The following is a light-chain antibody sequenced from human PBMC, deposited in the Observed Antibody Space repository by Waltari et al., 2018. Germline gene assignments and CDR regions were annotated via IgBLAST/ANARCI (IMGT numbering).Light chain of an antibody. CDR3: QQYDYWPWT. CDR2: GTS. Sequence: SLSPGESATLSCRASQSVRSTFAWFQQKPGQPPRLLIYGTSTRATGIPARFTGSGSGTEFSLTISSLQPEDFATYYCQQYDYWPWTFGQGTRVETK. V-gene: IGKV3D-15*01. J-gene: IGKJ1*01. CDR1: QSVRST.